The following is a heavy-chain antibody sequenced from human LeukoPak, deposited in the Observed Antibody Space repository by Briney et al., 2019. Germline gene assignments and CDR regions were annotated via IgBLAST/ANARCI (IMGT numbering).Heavy chain of an antibody. V-gene: IGHV1-69*05. CDR3: ATYSNYNPEHDAFDI. J-gene: IGHJ3*02. Sequence: SVKVSCKASGGTFSSYAISWVRQAPGQGLEWMGGIIPIFGTANYAQRFQGRVTITTDESTSTAYMELSSLRSEDTAVYYCATYSNYNPEHDAFDIWGQGTMVTVSS. D-gene: IGHD4-11*01. CDR1: GGTFSSYA. CDR2: IIPIFGTA.